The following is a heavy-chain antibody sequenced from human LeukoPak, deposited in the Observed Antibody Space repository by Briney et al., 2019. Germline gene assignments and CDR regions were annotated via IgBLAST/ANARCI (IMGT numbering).Heavy chain of an antibody. J-gene: IGHJ4*02. D-gene: IGHD3-3*01. CDR2: ISSSSSYI. CDR1: GFTLSSYS. CDR3: ASLITYYDFWSGYY. Sequence: PGGSLRLSCAASGFTLSSYSMNWVRQAPGKGLEWVSSISSSSSYIYYADSVKGRFTISRDNAKNSLYLQMNSLRAEDTAVYYCASLITYYDFWSGYYWGQGTLVTVSS. V-gene: IGHV3-21*01.